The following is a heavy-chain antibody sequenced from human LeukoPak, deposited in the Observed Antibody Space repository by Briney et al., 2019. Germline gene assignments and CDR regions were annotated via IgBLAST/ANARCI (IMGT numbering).Heavy chain of an antibody. J-gene: IGHJ6*02. CDR1: VYTFTSYG. D-gene: IGHD5-12*01. CDR2: ISAYNGNT. V-gene: IGHV1-18*01. CDR3: ARWESLPAWLHYYSYYGMDV. Sequence: ASVKVSCKGSVYTFTSYGISWVRQAPGQGLEWMGWISAYNGNTNYAQKLQGRVTMTTDTSTSTAYMELRSLRSDDTAVYYCARWESLPAWLHYYSYYGMDVWGQGTTVTVSS.